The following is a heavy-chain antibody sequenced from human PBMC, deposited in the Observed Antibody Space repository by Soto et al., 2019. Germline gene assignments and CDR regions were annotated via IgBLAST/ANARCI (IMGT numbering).Heavy chain of an antibody. Sequence: PGESLKISCKGSGYPFSSYWIAWVRQMPEKGLEWMGVIYPGDSDTRYSPSFQGQVTISADKSISTAYLQWSSLKASDTAMYYCARRDYSGGYGMDVWGQGTTVTVSS. CDR1: GYPFSSYW. V-gene: IGHV5-51*01. CDR3: ARRDYSGGYGMDV. CDR2: IYPGDSDT. J-gene: IGHJ6*02. D-gene: IGHD3-16*01.